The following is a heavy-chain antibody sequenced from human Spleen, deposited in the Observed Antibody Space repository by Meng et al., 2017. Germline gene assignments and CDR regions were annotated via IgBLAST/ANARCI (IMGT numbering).Heavy chain of an antibody. V-gene: IGHV4-39*07. CDR3: ATDYSSSWYSNYYYGMDV. D-gene: IGHD6-13*01. CDR1: GCSISSSNYY. Sequence: SDTLSLTCILSGCSISSSNYYWCWVRQPPGKGLEWIATIYYSGNSYYNPSLTSRVTISLDKSKNQFSLNLSSVTAADTAVYYCATDYSSSWYSNYYYGMDVWGQGTTVTVSS. CDR2: IYYSGNS. J-gene: IGHJ6*02.